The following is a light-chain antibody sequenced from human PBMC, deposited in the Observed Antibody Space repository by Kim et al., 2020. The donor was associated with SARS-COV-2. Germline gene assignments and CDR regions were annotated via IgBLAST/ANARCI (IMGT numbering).Light chain of an antibody. J-gene: IGLJ2*01. CDR3: DSRDSSGNHLDVV. V-gene: IGLV3-19*01. CDR2: GKN. Sequence: GQTVRITCQGDSLRSYYASWYQQKPGQAPVRVIYGKNNRPSGIPDRFSGSSSGNAASLTITGAQAEDEADYYCDSRDSSGNHLDVVFGGGTQLTVL. CDR1: SLRSYY.